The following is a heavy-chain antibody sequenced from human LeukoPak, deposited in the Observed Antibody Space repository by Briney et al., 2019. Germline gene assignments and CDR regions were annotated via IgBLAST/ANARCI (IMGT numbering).Heavy chain of an antibody. CDR1: RGSLSSYY. Sequence: SETLPLTCTISRGSLSSYYWSWIRQSPGKGPEWIGYIYYSGGTNYNPSLESRVTISVDRSTNQFSLKVRSVTAADTAVYYCARRRFSYGDNDAFDIWGRGKSDTVSS. D-gene: IGHD5-18*01. CDR3: ARRRFSYGDNDAFDI. J-gene: IGHJ3*02. V-gene: IGHV4-59*08. CDR2: IYYSGGT.